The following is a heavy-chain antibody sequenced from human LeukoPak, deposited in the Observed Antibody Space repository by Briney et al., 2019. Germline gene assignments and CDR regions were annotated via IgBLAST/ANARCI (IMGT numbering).Heavy chain of an antibody. CDR3: ARGDYYDSSGPSVL. J-gene: IGHJ4*02. D-gene: IGHD3-22*01. V-gene: IGHV3-64*01. Sequence: GESLRLSCAASGFTFSSYDMHWVRQAPGKGLEYVSAISSNGGSTYYANSVKGRFTISRDNSKNTLYLQMGSLRAEDMAVYYCARGDYYDSSGPSVLWGQGTLVTVTS. CDR1: GFTFSSYD. CDR2: ISSNGGST.